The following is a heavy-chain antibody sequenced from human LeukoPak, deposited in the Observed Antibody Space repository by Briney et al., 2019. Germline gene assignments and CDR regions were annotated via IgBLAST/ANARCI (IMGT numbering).Heavy chain of an antibody. V-gene: IGHV3-30-3*01. CDR2: ISYDGSNK. Sequence: GGSLRLSCAASGFTFSSYAMHWVRQAPGKGLEWVAVISYDGSNKYYADSVKGRFTISRDNSKNTPYLQMNSLRAEDTAVYYCARAGIAAAGTGNWFDPWGQGTLVTVSS. J-gene: IGHJ5*02. D-gene: IGHD6-13*01. CDR1: GFTFSSYA. CDR3: ARAGIAAAGTGNWFDP.